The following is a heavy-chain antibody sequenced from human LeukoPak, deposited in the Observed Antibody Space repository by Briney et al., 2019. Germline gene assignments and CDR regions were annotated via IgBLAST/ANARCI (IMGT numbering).Heavy chain of an antibody. D-gene: IGHD4-23*01. CDR2: INHSGST. Sequence: SETLSLTCAVYGGSFSGYYWSWIRQPPGKGLEWIGEINHSGSTYYNPSLKSRVTISVDTSKNQFSLKLSSVTAADTAVYYCARDLLNEGNHLDYWGQGTLVTVSS. V-gene: IGHV4-34*01. CDR1: GGSFSGYY. CDR3: ARDLLNEGNHLDY. J-gene: IGHJ4*02.